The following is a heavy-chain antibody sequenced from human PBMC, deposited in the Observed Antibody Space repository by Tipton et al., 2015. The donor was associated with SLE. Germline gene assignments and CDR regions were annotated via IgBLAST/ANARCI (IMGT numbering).Heavy chain of an antibody. D-gene: IGHD3-16*02. Sequence: TLSLTCTVSGVSFSDYSWSWVRQPPGKGLEWIGYFYYGGSTNYNPSLKSRVTISVDTSKNQFSLKLTSVTAADTATYYCARREYRLSGLDPWGQGTLVTVSS. J-gene: IGHJ5*02. CDR3: ARREYRLSGLDP. V-gene: IGHV4-59*01. CDR2: FYYGGST. CDR1: GVSFSDYS.